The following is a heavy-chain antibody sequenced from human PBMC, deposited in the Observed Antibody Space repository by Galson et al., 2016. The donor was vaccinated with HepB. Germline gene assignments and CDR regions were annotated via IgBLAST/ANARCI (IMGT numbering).Heavy chain of an antibody. V-gene: IGHV4-30-2*01. J-gene: IGHJ4*02. CDR3: ARETGAGTYQGFDY. Sequence: TLSLTCAVSGGSISSGGYSWSWIRQPPGKGLEWLGNIYHTGGTNYNPSLKSRVSMSVDKSKNQFSLKLDSVTAADTAFYYCARETGAGTYQGFDYWGQGTLATVSS. CDR2: IYHTGGT. CDR1: GGSISSGGYS. D-gene: IGHD1-1*01.